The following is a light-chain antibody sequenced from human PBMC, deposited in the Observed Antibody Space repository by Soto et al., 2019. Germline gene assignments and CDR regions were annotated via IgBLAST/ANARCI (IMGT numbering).Light chain of an antibody. V-gene: IGLV2-14*03. CDR2: DVT. CDR1: TSDVGGYNY. J-gene: IGLJ1*01. CDR3: SSYTTSNTRQIV. Sequence: LTQPASVSGSPGQSITISCTGTTSDVGGYNYVSWYQHHPGKAPKLIIYDVTHRPSGVSNPFSGSKSGNTASLTISGLQPEDEADYYCSSYTTSNTRQIVFGTGTKVTV.